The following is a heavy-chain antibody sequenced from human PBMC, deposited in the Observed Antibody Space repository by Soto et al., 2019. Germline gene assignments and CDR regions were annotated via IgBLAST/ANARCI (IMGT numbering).Heavy chain of an antibody. Sequence: SVKVSCKASGGTFSSYAISWVRQAPGQGLEWMGGIIPIFGTANYAQKFQGRVTITADESTSTAYMELSSLRSEDTAVYYCASAYYYDSSGYYPFDYWGQGTLVTVSS. V-gene: IGHV1-69*13. J-gene: IGHJ4*02. CDR2: IIPIFGTA. D-gene: IGHD3-22*01. CDR3: ASAYYYDSSGYYPFDY. CDR1: GGTFSSYA.